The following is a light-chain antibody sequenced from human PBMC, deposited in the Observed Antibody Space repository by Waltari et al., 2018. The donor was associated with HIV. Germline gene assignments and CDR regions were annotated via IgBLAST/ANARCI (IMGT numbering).Light chain of an antibody. J-gene: IGKJ4*01. V-gene: IGKV1-27*01. CDR2: AAS. Sequence: DIQMTQSPSSLSTSVGDRVTITCRASQGISNYLAWYQQKPGKVPKLLIYAASTLQSGVPSRFSGSGSGTDFTLTISSLQPEDVATYYCQKYNSAPPLTFGGGTKVEIK. CDR1: QGISNY. CDR3: QKYNSAPPLT.